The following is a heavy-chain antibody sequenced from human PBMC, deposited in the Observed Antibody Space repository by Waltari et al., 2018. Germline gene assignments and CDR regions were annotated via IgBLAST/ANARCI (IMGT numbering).Heavy chain of an antibody. CDR1: GDSMFPNNW. J-gene: IGHJ5*01. V-gene: IGHV4-4*02. CDR3: ARDRGRGLYLDS. D-gene: IGHD2-15*01. Sequence: QLQLQESGPGLVKPSGTLSLPCRASGDSMFPNNWWSWVRQSPEKGLEWIGQIHRSGRTNYNPSLESRVTISLDTANNQFSLKLASTTAADTAVYYCARDRGRGLYLDSWGQGTLVTVSP. CDR2: IHRSGRT.